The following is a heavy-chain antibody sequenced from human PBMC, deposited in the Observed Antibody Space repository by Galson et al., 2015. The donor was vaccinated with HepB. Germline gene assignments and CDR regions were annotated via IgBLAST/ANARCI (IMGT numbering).Heavy chain of an antibody. CDR1: GFTFSSYS. CDR2: ISSSSSTI. CDR3: AREGPQIVPAATNWFDP. V-gene: IGHV3-48*01. Sequence: SLRLSCAASGFTFSSYSMNWVRQAPGKGLERVSYISSSSSTIYYADSVKGRFTISRDNAKNSLYLQMNSLRAEDTAVYYCAREGPQIVPAATNWFDPWGQGTLVTVSS. D-gene: IGHD2-2*01. J-gene: IGHJ5*02.